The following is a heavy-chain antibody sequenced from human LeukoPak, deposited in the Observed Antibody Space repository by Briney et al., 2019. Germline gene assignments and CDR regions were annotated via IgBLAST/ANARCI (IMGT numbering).Heavy chain of an antibody. CDR1: GYTFTSYA. CDR3: ARTTHDRYYDILTGYYHRPHDAFDI. D-gene: IGHD3-9*01. J-gene: IGHJ3*02. CDR2: INAGNGNT. Sequence: ASVKVSCKASGYTFTSYAMHWVRQAPGQRLEWMGWINAGNGNTKYSQKFQGRVTITRDTSASTAYMELSSLRSEDTAEYYCARTTHDRYYDILTGYYHRPHDAFDIWGQGTMVTVSS. V-gene: IGHV1-3*01.